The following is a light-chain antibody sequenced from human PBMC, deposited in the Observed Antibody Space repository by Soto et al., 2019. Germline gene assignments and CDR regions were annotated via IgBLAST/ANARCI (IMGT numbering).Light chain of an antibody. V-gene: IGKV1-5*03. CDR3: QQQNSFSIT. Sequence: QVTESPSTLSASLEHRFTITCLASESISRWLAWYQQKPGKAPKLLIYKASSLESGVPSRFSGSGSGTEFTLTINSLQADDFATYYCQQQNSFSITLGQGARLEIK. CDR2: KAS. J-gene: IGKJ5*01. CDR1: ESISRW.